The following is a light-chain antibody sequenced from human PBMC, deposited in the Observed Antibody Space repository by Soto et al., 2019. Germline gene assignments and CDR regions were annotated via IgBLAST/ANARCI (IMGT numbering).Light chain of an antibody. V-gene: IGKV1-8*01. J-gene: IGKJ1*01. CDR2: AAS. Sequence: AIRMTQSPSSLSASTGDRVTITCRASQGISSYLAWYQQKPGKAPKLLIYAASTLQSGVPSRFSGSGSGTDFTLTISSLQPEDFATYYCQQSGDTPPWTFGQGTKVDIK. CDR1: QGISSY. CDR3: QQSGDTPPWT.